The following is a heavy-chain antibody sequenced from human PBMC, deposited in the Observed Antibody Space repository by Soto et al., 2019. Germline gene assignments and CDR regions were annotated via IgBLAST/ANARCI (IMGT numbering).Heavy chain of an antibody. CDR2: MNPDSGHA. CDR1: GYTFTNSD. D-gene: IGHD2-15*01. J-gene: IGHJ4*02. V-gene: IGHV1-8*01. Sequence: EASVKVSCKASGYTFTNSDINWVRQAPGQGLEWMGWMNPDSGHAAYAQKFQGRVTLTTSTSTSTVYMGMRSLGSEDTAVYYCARRPHCSGGICYYGLDNWGQGTLVTVSS. CDR3: ARRPHCSGGICYYGLDN.